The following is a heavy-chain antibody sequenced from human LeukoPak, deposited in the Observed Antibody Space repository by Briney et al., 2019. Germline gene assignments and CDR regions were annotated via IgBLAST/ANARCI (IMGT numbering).Heavy chain of an antibody. CDR3: ARTVAGTYNYYYGMDV. J-gene: IGHJ6*02. CDR2: IIPIFGTA. D-gene: IGHD6-19*01. Sequence: GASVTVSCTASGGTFSSYAISWVRQAPGQGLEWMGGIIPIFGTANYAQKFQGRVTITADESTSTAYMELSSLRSEDTAVYYCARTVAGTYNYYYGMDVWGQGTTVTVSS. CDR1: GGTFSSYA. V-gene: IGHV1-69*13.